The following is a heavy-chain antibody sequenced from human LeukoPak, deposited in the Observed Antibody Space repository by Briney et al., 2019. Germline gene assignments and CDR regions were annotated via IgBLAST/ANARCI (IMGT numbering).Heavy chain of an antibody. V-gene: IGHV3-7*03. Sequence: GGSLRLSCAASVFTFNDYWMTWVRQAPGKGLEWVAHIKQDGSEKYYVDSLKGRFTISRDNAKNSLFLQMNSLRAEDTSVYYCVRDCSSASLSSGCYYAMAVWGKGTTVTASS. D-gene: IGHD2-2*01. CDR2: IKQDGSEK. CDR1: VFTFNDYW. J-gene: IGHJ6*04. CDR3: VRDCSSASLSSGCYYAMAV.